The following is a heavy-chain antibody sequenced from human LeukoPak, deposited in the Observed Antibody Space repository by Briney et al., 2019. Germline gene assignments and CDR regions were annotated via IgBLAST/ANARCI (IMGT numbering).Heavy chain of an antibody. CDR2: ISGSDGST. CDR1: GFTFSNYA. J-gene: IGHJ4*02. V-gene: IGHV3-23*01. D-gene: IGHD2-15*01. Sequence: GGSLRLSCTASGFTFSNYAMSWVRQAPGKGLEWVSTISGSDGSTYYADSVKGRSTISRDNSKNTLYLQMNSLRVEDTAIYYCAKGRGYCTGGSCCSDYWGQGTLVTVSS. CDR3: AKGRGYCTGGSCCSDY.